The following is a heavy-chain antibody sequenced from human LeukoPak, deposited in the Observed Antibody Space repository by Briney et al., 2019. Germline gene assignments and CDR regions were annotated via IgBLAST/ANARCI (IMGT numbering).Heavy chain of an antibody. V-gene: IGHV4-59*01. J-gene: IGHJ2*01. CDR1: GGSISSYY. CDR3: ARAGERLLWYFDL. D-gene: IGHD2/OR15-2a*01. CDR2: IYYSGST. Sequence: KSSETLSLTCTVSGGSISSYYWSWIRQPPGKGLEWIGYIYYSGSTNYNPSLKSRVTISVDTSKNQFSLKLSSVTAADTAVYYCARAGERLLWYFDLWGRGTLVTVSS.